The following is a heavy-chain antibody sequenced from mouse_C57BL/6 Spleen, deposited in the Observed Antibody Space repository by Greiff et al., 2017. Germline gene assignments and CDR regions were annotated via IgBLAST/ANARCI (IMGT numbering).Heavy chain of an antibody. V-gene: IGHV1-82*01. J-gene: IGHJ4*01. CDR2: IYPGDGDT. CDR3: AMRGLRHAMDY. D-gene: IGHD2-2*01. Sequence: QVQLQQSGPELVKPGASVKISCKASGYAFSSSWMNWVKQRPGKGLEWIGRIYPGDGDTNYNGKFKGKATLTADKSSSTAYMQLSSLTSEDSAVYVCAMRGLRHAMDYWGQGTSVTVSS. CDR1: GYAFSSSW.